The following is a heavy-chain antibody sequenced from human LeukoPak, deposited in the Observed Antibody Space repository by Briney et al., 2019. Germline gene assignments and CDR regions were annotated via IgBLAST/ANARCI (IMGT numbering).Heavy chain of an antibody. CDR3: ASHSSTMVRGVPIYYFDY. D-gene: IGHD3-10*01. J-gene: IGHJ4*02. CDR2: IYYSGST. Sequence: SETLSLTCTVSGGSISSYYWSWIRQPPGKGLEWIGYIYYSGSTNYNPSLKSRVTISVDTSKNQFSLKLSSVTAADTAVYYCASHSSTMVRGVPIYYFDYWGQGTLVTVSS. CDR1: GGSISSYY. V-gene: IGHV4-59*08.